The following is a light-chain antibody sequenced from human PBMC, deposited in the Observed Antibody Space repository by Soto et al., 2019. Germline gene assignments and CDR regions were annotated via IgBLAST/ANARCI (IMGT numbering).Light chain of an antibody. CDR2: GAS. Sequence: EIVMTQSPATLSVSPGERAALSCRASQSVGSNLAWDQQKPGQAHRLLIYGASTRATAIPARFSGSGSGTEFTLTISSLQSEDFAIYYCQQYKIWPEGFGGGTKVEIK. CDR3: QQYKIWPEG. J-gene: IGKJ4*01. CDR1: QSVGSN. V-gene: IGKV3-15*01.